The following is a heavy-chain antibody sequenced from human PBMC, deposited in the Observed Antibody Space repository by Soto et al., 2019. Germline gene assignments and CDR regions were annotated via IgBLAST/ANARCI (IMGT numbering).Heavy chain of an antibody. J-gene: IGHJ4*02. CDR1: GVSISSYY. D-gene: IGHD4-4*01. CDR2: VHHSGST. V-gene: IGHV4-59*08. Sequence: SETLSLTCTVSGVSISSYYWNWIRQPPGKGLEWIGYVHHSGSTNYNPSLKSRVTMSVDTSKNQFSLKLSSVTAADTAVYYCARSDSNYAPFDYWGQGTLVTSPQ. CDR3: ARSDSNYAPFDY.